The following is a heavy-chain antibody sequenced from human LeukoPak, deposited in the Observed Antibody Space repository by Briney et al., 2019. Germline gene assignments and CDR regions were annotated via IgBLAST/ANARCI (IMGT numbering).Heavy chain of an antibody. CDR2: VSNNGDET. J-gene: IGHJ3*02. CDR1: GFTFSNFA. CDR3: ARGRSSDWSIDTFDT. D-gene: IGHD6-19*01. Sequence: GGSLRLSCAASGFTFSNFAMNWVRQAPGKGLEWVSGVSNNGDETYYAESVRGRLTISRDTPKNTLYLQMSSLRVEDTALYYCARGRSSDWSIDTFDTWGQGTMVTVSS. V-gene: IGHV3-23*01.